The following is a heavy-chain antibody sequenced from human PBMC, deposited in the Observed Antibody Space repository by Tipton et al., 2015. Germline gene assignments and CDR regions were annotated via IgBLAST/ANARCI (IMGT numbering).Heavy chain of an antibody. D-gene: IGHD6-19*01. Sequence: SLRLSCAASGFTFSNYYMSWIRQAPGKGLEWLSYIDSSGRTTYYTDSVKGRFTISRDNSKNSLYLQMNSLRAEDTAVYYCARDVGPIAVTGTRYFDLWGRGTLVTVSS. J-gene: IGHJ2*01. CDR3: ARDVGPIAVTGTRYFDL. CDR2: IDSSGRTT. V-gene: IGHV3-11*04. CDR1: GFTFSNYY.